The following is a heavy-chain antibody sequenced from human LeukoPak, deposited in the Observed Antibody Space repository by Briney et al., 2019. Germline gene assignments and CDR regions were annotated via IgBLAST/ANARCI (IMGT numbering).Heavy chain of an antibody. CDR3: ARGIIVVVPAAGGNWFDP. V-gene: IGHV4-34*01. CDR2: INHSGST. J-gene: IGHJ5*02. CDR1: GWSFSGYY. D-gene: IGHD2-2*01. Sequence: PSETLSLTCAVYGWSFSGYYWSWISQPPGKELEWIGEINHSGSTNYNPSLKSRVTISVDTSKNQFSLKLSSVTAADTAVYYCARGIIVVVPAAGGNWFDPWGQGTLVTVSS.